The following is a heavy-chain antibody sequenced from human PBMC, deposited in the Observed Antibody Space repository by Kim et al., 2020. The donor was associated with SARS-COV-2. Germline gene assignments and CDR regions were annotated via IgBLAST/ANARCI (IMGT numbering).Heavy chain of an antibody. J-gene: IGHJ6*02. Sequence: GGSLRLSCAASGFTFDDYAMHWVRQAPGKGLEWVSGISWNSGSIGYADSVKGRFTISRDNAKNSLYLQMNSLRAEDTALYYCAKSVYCSSTSCYYYGMDVWGQGTTVTVSS. CDR2: ISWNSGSI. CDR3: AKSVYCSSTSCYYYGMDV. CDR1: GFTFDDYA. V-gene: IGHV3-9*01. D-gene: IGHD2-2*01.